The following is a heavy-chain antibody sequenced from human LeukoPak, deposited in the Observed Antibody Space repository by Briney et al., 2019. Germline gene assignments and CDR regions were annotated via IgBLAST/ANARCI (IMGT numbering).Heavy chain of an antibody. CDR3: AEEGYGSGSRPTVNLDY. J-gene: IGHJ4*02. CDR2: ISGDGGST. V-gene: IGHV3-43D*03. Sequence: PGGSLRLSCAASGFTFDEYAMHWVRQAPGKGLEGVSLISGDGGSTYYADSVKGRFTISRDNSKNSLYLQMNSLRAEDTALYYCAEEGYGSGSRPTVNLDYWGQGTLVTVSS. D-gene: IGHD3-10*01. CDR1: GFTFDEYA.